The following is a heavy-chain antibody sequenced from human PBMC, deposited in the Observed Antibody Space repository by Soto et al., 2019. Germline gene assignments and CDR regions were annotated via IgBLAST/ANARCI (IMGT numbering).Heavy chain of an antibody. D-gene: IGHD3-10*01. Sequence: SVTVSCKASGYTFTSYDINWVRQATGQGLEWMGWMNPNSGNTGYAQKFQGRVTMTRNTSISTAYMELSSLRSEDTAVYYCAREIPMVRGVIINYYYYGMDVWGQGTTVTVSS. CDR2: MNPNSGNT. V-gene: IGHV1-8*01. J-gene: IGHJ6*02. CDR1: GYTFTSYD. CDR3: AREIPMVRGVIINYYYYGMDV.